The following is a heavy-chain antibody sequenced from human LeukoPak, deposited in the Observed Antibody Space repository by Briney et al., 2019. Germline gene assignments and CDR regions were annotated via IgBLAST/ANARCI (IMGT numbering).Heavy chain of an antibody. CDR2: IYYSGST. D-gene: IGHD6-13*01. CDR1: GYSISSGYY. J-gene: IGHJ6*03. CDR3: ARTTEAHSWRTRYYDYYMDV. Sequence: PSETLSLTCTVSGYSISSGYYWGWIRQPPGKGLEWIGYIYYSGSTNYNPSLKSRVTISVDTSKNQFSLKLSSVTAADTAVYYCARTTEAHSWRTRYYDYYMDVWGKGTTVTVSS. V-gene: IGHV4-61*01.